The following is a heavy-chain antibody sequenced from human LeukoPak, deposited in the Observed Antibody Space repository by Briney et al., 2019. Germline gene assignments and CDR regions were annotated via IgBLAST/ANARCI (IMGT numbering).Heavy chain of an antibody. CDR3: ATHSGSYYRADY. D-gene: IGHD1-26*01. CDR1: GFTFSSYS. Sequence: GGSLRLSCAASGFTFSSYSMNWVRQAPGKGLEWVSYITSTSSTIYYADSVKGRFTISRDNAKNSLYLQMNSLRAEDTAVYYCATHSGSYYRADYWGQGTLVTVSS. J-gene: IGHJ4*02. CDR2: ITSTSSTI. V-gene: IGHV3-48*04.